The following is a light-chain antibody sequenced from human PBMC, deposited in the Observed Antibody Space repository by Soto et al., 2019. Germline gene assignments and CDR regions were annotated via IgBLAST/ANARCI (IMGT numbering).Light chain of an antibody. CDR2: GAS. J-gene: IGKJ1*01. V-gene: IGKV3-20*01. CDR3: QHYCSLPWT. CDR1: QSVSSNY. Sequence: EIVLTQSPGTLSLSPGERATLSCRASQSVSSNYLAWYQQKPGQAPRLLIYGASSRATGIPDRFSGSGSGTDFTLTISRLEPEDFAVYYCQHYCSLPWTFGQGTEVEIK.